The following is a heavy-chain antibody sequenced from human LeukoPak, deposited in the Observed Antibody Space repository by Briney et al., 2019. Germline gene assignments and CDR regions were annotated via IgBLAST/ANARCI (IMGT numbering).Heavy chain of an antibody. CDR2: ISAYNGNT. J-gene: IGHJ4*02. CDR3: ARAVDDSSGYYYGVFDY. D-gene: IGHD3-22*01. CDR1: GYTFTSYG. Sequence: ASVKVSCKASGYTFTSYGISWVRQAPGQGLEWMGWISAYNGNTNYAQKLQGRVTMTTDTSTSTAYMELRSLRSDDTAVYYCARAVDDSSGYYYGVFDYWGQGTLVTVSS. V-gene: IGHV1-18*01.